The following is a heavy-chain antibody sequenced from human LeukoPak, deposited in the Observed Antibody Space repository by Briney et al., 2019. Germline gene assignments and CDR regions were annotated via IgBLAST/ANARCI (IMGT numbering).Heavy chain of an antibody. CDR2: IYYSGST. Sequence: SETLSLTCTVSGGSISSYYWSWIRQPPGKGLEWIGHIYYSGSTNYNPSLKSRVTISVDTSKNQFSLKLSSVTAADTAVYYCARAVLAAAGVGYFDYWGQGTLVTVSS. D-gene: IGHD6-13*01. J-gene: IGHJ4*02. V-gene: IGHV4-59*01. CDR3: ARAVLAAAGVGYFDY. CDR1: GGSISSYY.